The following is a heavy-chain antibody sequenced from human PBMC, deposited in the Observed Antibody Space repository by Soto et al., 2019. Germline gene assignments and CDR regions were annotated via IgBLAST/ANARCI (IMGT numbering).Heavy chain of an antibody. CDR3: ARMESFGSLNWFDP. Sequence: ASVKVSCKASGYTFTNNDVSWVRQATGQGLEWMGWMNPGSGDTGYAQKFQGRVTMTRDISIATAYMELNSLTSEDTAIYYCARMESFGSLNWFDPWGPGTLVTVSS. CDR1: GYTFTNND. D-gene: IGHD5-18*01. J-gene: IGHJ5*02. V-gene: IGHV1-8*02. CDR2: MNPGSGDT.